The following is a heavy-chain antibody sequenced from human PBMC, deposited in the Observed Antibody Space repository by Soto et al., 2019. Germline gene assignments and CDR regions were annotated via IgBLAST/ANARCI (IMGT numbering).Heavy chain of an antibody. CDR1: GFTFSSYA. D-gene: IGHD4-17*01. V-gene: IGHV3-30-3*01. J-gene: IGHJ5*02. Sequence: QVQLVESGGGVVQPGRSLRLSCAASGFTFSSYAMHWVRQAPGKGLEWVAVISYDGSNKYYADSVKGRFTISRDNSKNSLYLQMNNLRAEFTALYYCARVIDYGGFDPWGQGTLVTVSS. CDR3: ARVIDYGGFDP. CDR2: ISYDGSNK.